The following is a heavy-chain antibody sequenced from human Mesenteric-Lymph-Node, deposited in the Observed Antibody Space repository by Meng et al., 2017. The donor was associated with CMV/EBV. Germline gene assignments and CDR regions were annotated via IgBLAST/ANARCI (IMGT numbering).Heavy chain of an antibody. Sequence: SETLSLTCTVSGGSITSSSYYWGWIRQPPGKGLEWIGYIHYTGSSSYNPSLKSRATLSVDTSKNLFSLKLSSVTAADTAVYYCARLYYNAMDVWGQGTTVTVSS. CDR1: GGSITSSSYY. CDR3: ARLYYNAMDV. J-gene: IGHJ6*02. V-gene: IGHV4-61*05. CDR2: IHYTGSS.